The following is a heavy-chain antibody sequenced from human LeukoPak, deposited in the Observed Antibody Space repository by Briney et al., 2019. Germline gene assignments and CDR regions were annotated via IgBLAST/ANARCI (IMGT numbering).Heavy chain of an antibody. V-gene: IGHV4-31*03. D-gene: IGHD3-3*02. CDR3: ARVARTEAFHFDY. CDR2: IYYSGST. Sequence: SQTLSLTCTVSGGSISSGGYYWSWIRQHPGKGLEWIGYIYYSGSTYYNPSLKSRVTISVDTSKNQFSLKLSSVTAADTAVYYCARVARTEAFHFDYWGQGTPVTVSS. CDR1: GGSISSGGYY. J-gene: IGHJ4*02.